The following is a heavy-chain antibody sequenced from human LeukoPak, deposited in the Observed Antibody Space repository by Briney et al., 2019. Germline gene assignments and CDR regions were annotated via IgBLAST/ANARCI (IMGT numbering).Heavy chain of an antibody. CDR3: TTEWGQGAFDI. Sequence: GXLRLSCAASGFTFSNAWMSWVRQAPGKGLEWVGRIKSKTDGGTTDYAAPVKGRFTISRDDSKNTLYLQMNSLKTEDTAVYYCTTEWGQGAFDIWGQGTMVTVSS. CDR1: GFTFSNAW. D-gene: IGHD3-16*01. CDR2: IKSKTDGGTT. J-gene: IGHJ3*02. V-gene: IGHV3-15*01.